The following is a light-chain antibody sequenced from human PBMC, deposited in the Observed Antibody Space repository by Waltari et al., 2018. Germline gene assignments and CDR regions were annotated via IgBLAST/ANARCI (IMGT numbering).Light chain of an antibody. CDR2: ETS. V-gene: IGLV7-46*01. CDR1: TGAVTSGHH. Sequence: QAVVTQEPAMTVSPGGTVTLTCGSSTGAVTSGHHPYWVQQKPGHAPRTWIYETSNKTSWTPDRFSGYLLGDKAALTLSSAQPEDEADYYCMVSNVGAQWKFGGGTKLTV. J-gene: IGLJ3*02. CDR3: MVSNVGAQWK.